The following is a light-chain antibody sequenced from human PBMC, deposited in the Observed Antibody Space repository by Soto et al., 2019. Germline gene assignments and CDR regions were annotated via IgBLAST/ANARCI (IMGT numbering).Light chain of an antibody. CDR3: HEYYDIPPA. V-gene: IGKV4-1*01. CDR2: WAS. CDR1: QSVLYSSTNRNY. J-gene: IGKJ1*01. Sequence: DIVMTQSPDSLAVSLGERATINCKSSQSVLYSSTNRNYLAWYQQKPGQPPNLLIYWASTREAGVPDRFSGSGFGTDFTVTISSMQAEDVTVSYYHEYYDIPPAFGQGTKVEIK.